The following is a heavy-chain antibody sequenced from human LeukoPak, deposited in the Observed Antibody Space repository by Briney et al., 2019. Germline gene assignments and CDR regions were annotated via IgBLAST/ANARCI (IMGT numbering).Heavy chain of an antibody. Sequence: ASPKVSCKASGYTFTSYGTRCGRPAPGERVESMVWINLNSGGTNYAQTFQGRVTMTRDTSISTAYMELSSLRSGHTAVYSGARVGYDILTPGPQPEYYYYYMDVWGKGTTVTISS. J-gene: IGHJ6*03. CDR2: INLNSGGT. CDR3: ARVGYDILTPGPQPEYYYYYMDV. V-gene: IGHV1-2*02. CDR1: GYTFTSYG. D-gene: IGHD3-9*01.